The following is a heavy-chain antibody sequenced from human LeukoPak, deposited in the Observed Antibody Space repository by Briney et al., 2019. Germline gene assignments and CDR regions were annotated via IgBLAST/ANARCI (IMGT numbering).Heavy chain of an antibody. CDR1: GGSISSGGYY. CDR2: IYYSGST. CDR3: ARVSADDYGDYQDSVVDY. Sequence: NSSQTLSFTCTVSGGSISSGGYYWSWIRQHPGKGLEWIGYIYYSGSTYYNPSLKSRVTISVDTSKNQFSLKLSSVTAADTAVYYCARVSADDYGDYQDSVVDYWGQGTLVTVSS. V-gene: IGHV4-31*03. D-gene: IGHD4-17*01. J-gene: IGHJ4*02.